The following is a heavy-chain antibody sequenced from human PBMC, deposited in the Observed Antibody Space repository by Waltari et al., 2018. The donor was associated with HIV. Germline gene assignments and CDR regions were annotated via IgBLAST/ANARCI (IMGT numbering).Heavy chain of an antibody. J-gene: IGHJ3*01. V-gene: IGHV3-9*01. CDR2: ISYNSGSA. D-gene: IGHD3-22*01. CDR3: AKDHGGYWRRDDIYFDV. Sequence: EVQLVDSGGGLVQPGSSLRLSCAGSGIAIDDYAMHWVRQRPGKGLEWVSGISYNSGSAGYADSVRGRFTVSRDNSKNSVYLQMDSLRPEDTAFYFCAKDHGGYWRRDDIYFDVWGRGTKVTVSS. CDR1: GIAIDDYA.